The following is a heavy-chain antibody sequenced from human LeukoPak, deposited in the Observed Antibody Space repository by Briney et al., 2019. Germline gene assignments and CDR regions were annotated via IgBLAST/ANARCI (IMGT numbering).Heavy chain of an antibody. Sequence: SETLSLTCAVYGGSFSGYYWSWIRQPPGKGLEWIGEINHSGSTNYNPSLKSRVTISVDTSKNQFSLKLSSVTAADTAVYYCARGRGSGWYLRYYYMDVWGKGTTVTVSS. CDR2: INHSGST. D-gene: IGHD6-19*01. CDR1: GGSFSGYY. CDR3: ARGRGSGWYLRYYYMDV. V-gene: IGHV4-34*01. J-gene: IGHJ6*03.